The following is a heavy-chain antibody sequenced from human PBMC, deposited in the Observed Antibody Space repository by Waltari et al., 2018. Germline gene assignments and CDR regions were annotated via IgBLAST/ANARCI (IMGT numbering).Heavy chain of an antibody. CDR3: AGTVAPDAFDI. D-gene: IGHD6-19*01. J-gene: IGHJ3*02. V-gene: IGHV4-59*01. Sequence: QVQLQESGPGLVKPSETLSLTCTVSGGSISSYYWSWIRQPPGKGLEWIGYIYYSGSPSCNPSLKSRVTISVDTSKNHFSLKLSSLTAADTAVYYCAGTVAPDAFDIWGQGTMVTVSS. CDR1: GGSISSYY. CDR2: IYYSGSP.